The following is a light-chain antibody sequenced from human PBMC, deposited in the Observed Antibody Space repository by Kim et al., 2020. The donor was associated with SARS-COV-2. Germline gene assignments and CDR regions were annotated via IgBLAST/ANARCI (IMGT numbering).Light chain of an antibody. CDR1: SDDVGAYNY. Sequence: QSAPTQPASVSGSPGQSITISCTGTSDDVGAYNYISWQQQHPGKAPKLIIYEVNKRPPGVSGRFSGSKSGNTASLTISGLQAEDEADYYCISRTISDTWVFGGGTQLTVL. J-gene: IGLJ3*02. V-gene: IGLV2-14*03. CDR2: EVN. CDR3: ISRTISDTWV.